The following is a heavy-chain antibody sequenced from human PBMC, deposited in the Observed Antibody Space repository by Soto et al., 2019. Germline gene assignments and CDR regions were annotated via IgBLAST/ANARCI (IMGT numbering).Heavy chain of an antibody. D-gene: IGHD6-13*01. V-gene: IGHV4-31*03. J-gene: IGHJ6*02. CDR1: GGSISSGGYY. Sequence: SETLSLTCTVSGGSISSGGYYWSWIRQHPGKGLEWIGYIYYSGSTYYNPSLKSRVTISVDTSKNQFSLKLSSVTAADTAVYYCARDCSSWYSDYYGMDVWGQGTTVTVSS. CDR3: ARDCSSWYSDYYGMDV. CDR2: IYYSGST.